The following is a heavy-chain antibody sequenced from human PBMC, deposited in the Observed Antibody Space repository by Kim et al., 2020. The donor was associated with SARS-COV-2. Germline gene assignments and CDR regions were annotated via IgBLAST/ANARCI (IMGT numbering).Heavy chain of an antibody. Sequence: SVKVSCKASGGTFSSYAISWVRQAPGQGLEWMGGIIPIFGTANYAQKFQGRVTITADESTSTAYMELSSLRSEDTAVYYCARDDSSSLWFDPWGQGTLVTVSS. V-gene: IGHV1-69*13. D-gene: IGHD6-6*01. CDR1: GGTFSSYA. CDR3: ARDDSSSLWFDP. CDR2: IIPIFGTA. J-gene: IGHJ5*02.